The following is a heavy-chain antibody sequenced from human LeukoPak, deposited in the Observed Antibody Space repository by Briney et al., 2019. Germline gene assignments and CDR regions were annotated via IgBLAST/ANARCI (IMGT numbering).Heavy chain of an antibody. V-gene: IGHV4-39*01. CDR3: ARVRLPPYYYYYYYMDV. J-gene: IGHJ6*03. CDR2: IFYSGST. Sequence: SETLSLTCTVSGGSFSTSNYYWGWLRQPPGMGLEWLGNIFYSGSTYYSPSLKSRGTISLDTSRNQFSLKLTSVPAADTAVYYCARVRLPPYYYYYYYMDVWGKGTTVTVSS. CDR1: GGSFSTSNYY. D-gene: IGHD5-18*01.